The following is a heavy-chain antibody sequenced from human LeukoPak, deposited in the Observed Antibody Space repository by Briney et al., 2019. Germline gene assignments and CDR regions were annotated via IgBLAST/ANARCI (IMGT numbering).Heavy chain of an antibody. V-gene: IGHV3-23*01. J-gene: IGHJ4*02. Sequence: GGSLRLSCTASGFTFGDYAMSWVRQAPGKGLEWVSAISGSGGSTYYADSVKGRFTISRDNSKNTLYLQMNSLRAEDTAVYYCAKSPIVLRFLEWSQYFDYWGQGTLVTVSS. CDR1: GFTFGDYA. D-gene: IGHD3-3*01. CDR3: AKSPIVLRFLEWSQYFDY. CDR2: ISGSGGST.